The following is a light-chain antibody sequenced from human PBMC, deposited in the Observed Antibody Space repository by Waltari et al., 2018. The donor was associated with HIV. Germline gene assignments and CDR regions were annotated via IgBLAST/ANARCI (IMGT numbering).Light chain of an antibody. Sequence: QSVLTQPPSVSAAPGQKVTISCSGSSSNIGNNQVSWYQQLPGTAPKLLIDDNIKRPSGMPDRFAASKSATSATLGITGLQTGDEAEYYGGAWDSSLGAVVFGTGTKVTVL. V-gene: IGLV1-51*01. CDR1: SSNIGNNQ. CDR3: GAWDSSLGAVV. CDR2: DNI. J-gene: IGLJ1*01.